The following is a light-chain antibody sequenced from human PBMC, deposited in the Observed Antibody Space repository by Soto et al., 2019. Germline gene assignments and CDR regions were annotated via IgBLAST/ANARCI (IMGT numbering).Light chain of an antibody. J-gene: IGLJ2*01. CDR3: SSYTSSSSSVV. V-gene: IGLV2-14*01. Sequence: QSALTQPASVSWSPGQSITISCTGTSSDVGGYNYVSWYQQHPGKAPKLMIYDVTNRPSGVSNRVSGSKSGNTASLAISGLQAEDESYYFCSSYTSSSSSVVFGGGTKLTVL. CDR1: SSDVGGYNY. CDR2: DVT.